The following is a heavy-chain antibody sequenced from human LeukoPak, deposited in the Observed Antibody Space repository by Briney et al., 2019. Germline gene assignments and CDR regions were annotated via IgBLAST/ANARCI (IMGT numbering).Heavy chain of an antibody. CDR1: GFTLSNYY. CDR3: ARALNYYDSGGYYYGAFDI. CDR2: IRYDGSNK. Sequence: GGSLRLSCAASGFTLSNYYMHWVRQAPGKGLEWVAFIRYDGSNKDYADSVKGRFTISRDNSKNSLYLQMNSLRAEDTAVYYCARALNYYDSGGYYYGAFDIWGQGTMVTVSS. J-gene: IGHJ3*02. D-gene: IGHD3-22*01. V-gene: IGHV3-30*02.